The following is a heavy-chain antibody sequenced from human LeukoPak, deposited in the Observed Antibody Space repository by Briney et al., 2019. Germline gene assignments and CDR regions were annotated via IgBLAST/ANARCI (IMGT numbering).Heavy chain of an antibody. D-gene: IGHD3-22*01. Sequence: SETLSLTCTVSGGSISSGSYYWSWIRQPAGKGLEWIGRIYTSGSTNYNPSFKSRVTISVDTSKNQFSLKLSSVTAADTAVYYCARDQNDISYYYMDVWGKGTTVTISS. J-gene: IGHJ6*03. V-gene: IGHV4-61*02. CDR3: ARDQNDISYYYMDV. CDR1: GGSISSGSYY. CDR2: IYTSGST.